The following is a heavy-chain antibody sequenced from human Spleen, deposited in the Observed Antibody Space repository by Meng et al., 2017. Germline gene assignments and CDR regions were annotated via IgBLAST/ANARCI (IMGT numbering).Heavy chain of an antibody. J-gene: IGHJ4*02. V-gene: IGHV1-69*13. D-gene: IGHD2-2*01. CDR3: ARKAGHCISTTCYSLDY. CDR1: GGIFSNYV. Sequence: SVKVSCKALGGIFSNYVIGWVRQAPGQGLEWMGGINAVFGTTNYAQKFQDRVTITSDESTSTVYMELTRLTSEDTAGYFCARKAGHCISTTCYSLDYWGQGTLVTVSS. CDR2: INAVFGTT.